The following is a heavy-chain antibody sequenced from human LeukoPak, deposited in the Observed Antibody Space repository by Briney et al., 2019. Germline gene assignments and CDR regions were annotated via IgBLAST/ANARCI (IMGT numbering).Heavy chain of an antibody. V-gene: IGHV4-59*08. CDR3: ARRYSYGSKSFDS. CDR2: IYYNGNT. Sequence: SETLSLTCTVSGGSISSYYWSWIRQPPGKGLEWIGTIYYNGNTHYNMSLKSRVTLTLDKSKNQFSLNLTSVTAADTALYFCARRYSYGSKSFDSWGQGTQVAVSS. J-gene: IGHJ5*01. CDR1: GGSISSYY. D-gene: IGHD3-10*01.